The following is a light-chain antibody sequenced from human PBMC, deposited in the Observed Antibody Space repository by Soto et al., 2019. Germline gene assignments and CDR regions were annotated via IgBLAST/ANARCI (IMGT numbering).Light chain of an antibody. V-gene: IGKV3-20*01. CDR2: GAT. CDR1: QSGSSTY. J-gene: IGKJ3*01. Sequence: EIVLTQSPGTLSLSPGERATLSCRASQSGSSTYIAWYQQKPGQAPRLVVYGATGRATGIPDRFRGSGSGTDFTLIISSLQPEDVAVYYCQQYYGTPFTFGPGTKVDIK. CDR3: QQYYGTPFT.